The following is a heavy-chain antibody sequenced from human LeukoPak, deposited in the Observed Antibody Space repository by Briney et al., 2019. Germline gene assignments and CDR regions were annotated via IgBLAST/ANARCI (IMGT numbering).Heavy chain of an antibody. CDR2: VNPNSGGT. CDR1: GYTFTGYY. D-gene: IGHD3-10*01. CDR3: AFGDYDYYMDV. V-gene: IGHV1-2*02. J-gene: IGHJ6*03. Sequence: ASVKVSCKASGYTFTGYYLHWVRQAPGQGLEWMGCVNPNSGGTNYAQKFQGRVTMTRDTSISTAYMGLSRLRSDDTAVYYCAFGDYDYYMDVWGKGTTVTVSS.